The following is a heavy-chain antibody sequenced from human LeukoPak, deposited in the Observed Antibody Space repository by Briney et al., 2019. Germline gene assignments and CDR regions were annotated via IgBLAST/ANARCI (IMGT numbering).Heavy chain of an antibody. V-gene: IGHV3-23*01. Sequence: GASLRLACAASGFTFSSYAMSWVRQAPGEGLEWVSAISGSGGSTYYADSVKGRFTISRDNSKNTLYLQMNSLRAEDTAVYYCAKGSDSGYDSAYYFDYWGQGTLVTVSS. CDR2: ISGSGGST. D-gene: IGHD5-12*01. J-gene: IGHJ4*02. CDR3: AKGSDSGYDSAYYFDY. CDR1: GFTFSSYA.